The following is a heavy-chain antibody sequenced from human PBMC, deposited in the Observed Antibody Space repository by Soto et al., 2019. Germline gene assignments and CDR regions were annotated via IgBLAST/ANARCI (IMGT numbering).Heavy chain of an antibody. CDR3: ARGGVDAGDYYYYMAV. CDR2: MNPNSGNT. Sequence: ASVKVSCKASGDTFTSYDINWVRQATGQGLEWMGWMNPNSGNTGYAQKFQGRVTMTRNTSISTAYMELSSLRSEDTAVYYCARGGVDAGDYYYYMAVWGKGTTVTVSS. CDR1: GDTFTSYD. D-gene: IGHD2-15*01. V-gene: IGHV1-8*01. J-gene: IGHJ6*03.